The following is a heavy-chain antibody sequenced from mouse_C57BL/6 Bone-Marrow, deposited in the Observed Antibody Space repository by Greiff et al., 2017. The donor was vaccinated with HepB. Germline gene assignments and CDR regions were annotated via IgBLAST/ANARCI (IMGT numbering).Heavy chain of an antibody. CDR2: ISPRSGNT. J-gene: IGHJ3*01. D-gene: IGHD2-2*01. V-gene: IGHV1-81*01. CDR1: GYTFTSYG. CDR3: ARERGYGPFAY. Sequence: QVQLQQSGAELARPGASVKLSCKASGYTFTSYGISWVKQRTGQGLEWIGEISPRSGNTYYNEKFKGKATLTADKSASTAYMELRSLTSEDSAVYFCARERGYGPFAYWGQGTLVTVSA.